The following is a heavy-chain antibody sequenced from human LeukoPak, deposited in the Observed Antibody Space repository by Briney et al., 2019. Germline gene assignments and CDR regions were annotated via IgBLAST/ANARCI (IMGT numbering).Heavy chain of an antibody. CDR2: ISGSGGST. D-gene: IGHD3-22*01. CDR3: AKRGVVIRVILVGFHKEAYYFDS. Sequence: GSLRLSCVVSGITLSNYGMSWVRQAPGRGLEWVAGISGSGGSTNYADSVKGRFTISRDNPKNTLYLQMNSLRAEDTAVYFCAKRGVVIRVILVGFHKEAYYFDSWGQGALVTVSS. CDR1: GITLSNYG. J-gene: IGHJ4*02. V-gene: IGHV3-23*01.